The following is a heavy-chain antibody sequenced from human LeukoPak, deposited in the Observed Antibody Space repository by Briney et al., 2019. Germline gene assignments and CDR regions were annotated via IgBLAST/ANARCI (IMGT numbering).Heavy chain of an antibody. D-gene: IGHD3-10*01. CDR2: IYYSGST. CDR1: GGSISSGSYY. J-gene: IGHJ5*02. Sequence: PSETLSLTCTVSGGSISSGSYYWSWIRQPPGKGLEWIGYIYYSGSTNYNPSLKSRVTISVDTSKNQFSLKLSSVTAADTAVYYCASTYYYGSGSYANWFDPWGQGTLVTVSS. CDR3: ASTYYYGSGSYANWFDP. V-gene: IGHV4-61*01.